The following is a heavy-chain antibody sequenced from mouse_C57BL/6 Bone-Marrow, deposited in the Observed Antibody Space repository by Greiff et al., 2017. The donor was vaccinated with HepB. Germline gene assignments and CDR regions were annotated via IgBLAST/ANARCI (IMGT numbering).Heavy chain of an antibody. D-gene: IGHD4-1*01. J-gene: IGHJ1*03. Sequence: QVQLKESGAELVMPGASVKLSCKASGYTFTSYWMHWVKQRPGQGLEWIGEIDPSDSYTNYNQKFKGKSTLTVDKSSSTAYMQLSSLTSEDSAVYYCAREGTDWYFDVWGTGTTVTVSS. CDR1: GYTFTSYW. CDR2: IDPSDSYT. CDR3: AREGTDWYFDV. V-gene: IGHV1-69*01.